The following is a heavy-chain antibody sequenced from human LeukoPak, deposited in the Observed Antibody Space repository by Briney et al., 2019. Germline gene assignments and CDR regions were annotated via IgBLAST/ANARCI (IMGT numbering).Heavy chain of an antibody. CDR3: ARVDYNSSSYHIDY. CDR1: GFTVSSNY. J-gene: IGHJ4*02. D-gene: IGHD6-6*01. CDR2: IYSGGST. V-gene: IGHV3-53*01. Sequence: PGGSLRLSCAASGFTVSSNYMSWVRQAPGKGLEWVSVIYSGGSTYYADSVKGRFTISRDNSKNTLYLQMNSLRAEDTAVYYCARVDYNSSSYHIDYWGQGTLVTVSS.